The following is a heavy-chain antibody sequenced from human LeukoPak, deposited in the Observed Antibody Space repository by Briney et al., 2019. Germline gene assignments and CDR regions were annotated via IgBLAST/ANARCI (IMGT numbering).Heavy chain of an antibody. CDR1: GFTFGDYA. J-gene: IGHJ4*02. CDR2: IKQDGSEK. D-gene: IGHD7-27*01. CDR3: AKSGRNWAYLEY. V-gene: IGHV3-7*02. Sequence: GGSLRLSCTASGFTFGDYAMSWFRQAPGKGLEWVANIKQDGSEKYYADPVRGRFTISRDSSKNTLYLQMNSLRAEDTAVYYCAKSGRNWAYLEYWGQGTLVTVSS.